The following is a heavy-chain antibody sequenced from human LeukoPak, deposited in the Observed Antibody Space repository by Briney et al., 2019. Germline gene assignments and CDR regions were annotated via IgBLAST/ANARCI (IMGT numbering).Heavy chain of an antibody. Sequence: GGSLRLSCAASGFTFSTYTLTWVRQAPGKGPEWVSAINTGGGTNYPDSVKGRFTVSRDNAKNTVPLQMNSLRAEDTGVYYCARAPSEIGGYYPEYFRHWGQGTLVTVSS. CDR2: INTGGGT. CDR1: GFTFSTYT. CDR3: ARAPSEIGGYYPEYFRH. J-gene: IGHJ1*01. D-gene: IGHD3-22*01. V-gene: IGHV3-23*01.